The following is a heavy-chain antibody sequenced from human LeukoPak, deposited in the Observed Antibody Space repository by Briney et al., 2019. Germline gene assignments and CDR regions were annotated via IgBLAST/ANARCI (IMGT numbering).Heavy chain of an antibody. CDR3: ERERADDSGIQ. CDR2: ISSSGSTI. CDR1: GFTLSSYE. V-gene: IGHV3-48*03. J-gene: IGHJ4*02. D-gene: IGHD3-22*01. Sequence: GGSLRLSCAASGFTLSSYEMNWVRQAPGKGLEWVSYISSSGSTIYYADSVKGRFTISRDNAKNSLYLQMNSLRAEDTAVYFCERERADDSGIQWGQGTLVTVSS.